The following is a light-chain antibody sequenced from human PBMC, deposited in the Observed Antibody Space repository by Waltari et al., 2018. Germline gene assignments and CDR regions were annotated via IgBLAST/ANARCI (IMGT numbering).Light chain of an antibody. CDR1: QSVTRT. V-gene: IGKV3-20*01. CDR2: GAS. Sequence: CRASQSVTRTFAWYQQKPGQAPRLLIYGASNRATGIPDRFSCSGSGTDFSLTISRLEPEDFAVYYCQHYLRLPATFGQGTKVEIK. J-gene: IGKJ1*01. CDR3: QHYLRLPAT.